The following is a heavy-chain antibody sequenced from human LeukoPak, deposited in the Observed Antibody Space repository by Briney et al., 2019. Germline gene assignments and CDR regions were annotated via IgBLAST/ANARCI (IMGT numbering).Heavy chain of an antibody. CDR1: GGSISGSSYY. V-gene: IGHV4-61*01. D-gene: IGHD6-6*01. J-gene: IGHJ6*02. CDR3: ARDRGSSSSYYYYGMNV. CDR2: IYYSGST. Sequence: PSETLSLTCTVSGGSISGSSYYWSWIRQPPGKGLEWIGYIYYSGSTNYNPSLKSRVTISVDTSKNQFSLKLSSVTAADTAVYYCARDRGSSSSYYYYGMNVWGQGTTVTVSS.